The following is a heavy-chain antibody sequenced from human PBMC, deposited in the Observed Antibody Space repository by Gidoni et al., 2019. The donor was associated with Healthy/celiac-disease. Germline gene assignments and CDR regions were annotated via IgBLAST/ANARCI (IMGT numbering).Heavy chain of an antibody. CDR2: ISGSCGST. CDR1: GFTFSSYA. J-gene: IGHJ4*02. CDR3: AKGIQLWSGPDY. D-gene: IGHD5-18*01. V-gene: IGHV3-23*01. Sequence: EVQLLESGGGLVQPGGSLRLSCAASGFTFSSYAMSWVRQAPGKGLEWVSAISGSCGSTYYADSVKGRFTISRDNSKNTLYLQMNSLRAEDTAVYYCAKGIQLWSGPDYWGQGTLVTVSS.